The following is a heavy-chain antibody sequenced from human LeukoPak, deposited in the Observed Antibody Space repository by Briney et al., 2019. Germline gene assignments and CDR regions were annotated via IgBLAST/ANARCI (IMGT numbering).Heavy chain of an antibody. D-gene: IGHD2-15*01. CDR1: GFTFSKFW. J-gene: IGHJ6*02. CDR2: ISSSSSTI. Sequence: GGSLRLSCAASGFTFSKFWMNWVRQAPGKGLEWVSYISSSSSTIYYADSVKGRFTISRDNAKNSLYLQMNSLRAEDTAVYYCARIGRYYYYGMDVWGQGTTVTVSS. V-gene: IGHV3-48*01. CDR3: ARIGRYYYYGMDV.